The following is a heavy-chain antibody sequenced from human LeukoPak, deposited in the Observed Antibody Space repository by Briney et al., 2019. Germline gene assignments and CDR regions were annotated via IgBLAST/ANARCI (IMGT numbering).Heavy chain of an antibody. CDR2: INPNSGGT. V-gene: IGHV1-2*02. CDR3: ARAGITMVRGVRGAPNWFDP. Sequence: ASVKISCKASGYTFTGYYMHWVRQAPGQGLEWMGWINPNSGGTNYAQKFQGRVTMTRDTSISTAYMELSRLRSDDTAVYYCARAGITMVRGVRGAPNWFDPRGQGTLVTVSS. D-gene: IGHD3-10*01. J-gene: IGHJ5*02. CDR1: GYTFTGYY.